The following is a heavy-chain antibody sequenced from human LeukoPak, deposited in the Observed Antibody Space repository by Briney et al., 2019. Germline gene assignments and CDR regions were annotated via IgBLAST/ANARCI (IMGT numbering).Heavy chain of an antibody. V-gene: IGHV3-74*01. CDR2: INSDGSST. Sequence: GGSLRLSCAASGFTFSSYWMHWVRQAPGKGQVWVSRINSDGSSTSYADSVKGRFTISRDNAKNTLYLQTNSLRAEDTAVYYCARVATYYDSSGYNSGYFDYWGQGTLVTVSS. CDR1: GFTFSSYW. J-gene: IGHJ4*02. D-gene: IGHD3-22*01. CDR3: ARVATYYDSSGYNSGYFDY.